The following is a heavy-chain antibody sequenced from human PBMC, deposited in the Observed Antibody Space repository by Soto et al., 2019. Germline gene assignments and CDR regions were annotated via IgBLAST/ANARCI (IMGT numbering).Heavy chain of an antibody. CDR3: ARRSYYYDSSGYYSELFDY. Sequence: GGSLRLSCAAPGFTFSSYWMHWVRQAPGKGLVWVSRINSDGSSTSYADSVKGRFTISRDNAKNTLYLQMNSLRAEDTAVYYCARRSYYYDSSGYYSELFDYWGQGTLVTVSS. D-gene: IGHD3-22*01. V-gene: IGHV3-74*01. CDR2: INSDGSST. CDR1: GFTFSSYW. J-gene: IGHJ4*02.